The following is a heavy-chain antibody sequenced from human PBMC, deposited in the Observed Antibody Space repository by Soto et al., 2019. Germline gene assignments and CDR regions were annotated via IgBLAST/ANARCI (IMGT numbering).Heavy chain of an antibody. Sequence: SETLSLTCTVSGGSIRSFHWSWIRQPPGKGLEWIGHIFFTGTTTYNPSLESRVTMSVDTSKSQFSLRLNSVTAADTAVYYCAALYNTSPFFDSWGQGTLVTVSS. J-gene: IGHJ4*02. D-gene: IGHD1-20*01. CDR1: GGSIRSFH. V-gene: IGHV4-59*01. CDR3: AALYNTSPFFDS. CDR2: IFFTGTT.